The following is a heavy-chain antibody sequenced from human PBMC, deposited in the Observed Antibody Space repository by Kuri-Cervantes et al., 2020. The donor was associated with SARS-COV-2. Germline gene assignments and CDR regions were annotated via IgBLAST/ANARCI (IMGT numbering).Heavy chain of an antibody. CDR1: GFTFSSYS. J-gene: IGHJ6*02. CDR2: ISSSSSTI. V-gene: IGHV3-48*04. Sequence: GGSLRLSCAASGFTFSSYSMNWVRRAPGKGLEWVSYISSSSSTIYYADSVKGRFTISRDNAKNSLYLQMNSLRAEDTAVYYCARDAYPRTGYYGMDVWGQGTTVTVSS. D-gene: IGHD1-1*01. CDR3: ARDAYPRTGYYGMDV.